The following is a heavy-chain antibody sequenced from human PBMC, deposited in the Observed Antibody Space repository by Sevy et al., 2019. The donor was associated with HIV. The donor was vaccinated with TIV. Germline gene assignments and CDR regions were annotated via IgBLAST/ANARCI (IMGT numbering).Heavy chain of an antibody. CDR3: ARPYGSGTWEAFDT. V-gene: IGHV3-21*01. CDR2: ISSLSNYI. J-gene: IGHJ3*02. CDR1: GFTFNTYT. Sequence: GGSLRLSCAASGFTFNTYTMNWVRQAPGKGLEWVSSISSLSNYIYYADSVKRRFTVSRDNAKNSVFLQMNSLRAEDTAVYYCARPYGSGTWEAFDTWGQGTMVTVSS. D-gene: IGHD3-10*01.